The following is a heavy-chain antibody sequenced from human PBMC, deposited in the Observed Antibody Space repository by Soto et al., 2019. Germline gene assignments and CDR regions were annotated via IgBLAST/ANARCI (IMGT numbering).Heavy chain of an antibody. CDR1: GVGLSTYA. D-gene: IGHD2-21*02. CDR2: ISGNSGKT. J-gene: IGHJ4*02. Sequence: EVQLLESGGGFVQPGGSLRLSCTASGVGLSTYAISWVRQAPGKGLEWVSVISGNSGKTDYADSVKGRFSISRDKSENTVYLQMNRLRAEDTAVYYCALPSCGGGCYSPFDYWGQGTLVTVSS. V-gene: IGHV3-23*01. CDR3: ALPSCGGGCYSPFDY.